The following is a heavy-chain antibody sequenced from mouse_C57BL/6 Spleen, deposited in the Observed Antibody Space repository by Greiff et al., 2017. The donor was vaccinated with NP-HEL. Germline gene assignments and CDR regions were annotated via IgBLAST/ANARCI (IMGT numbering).Heavy chain of an antibody. V-gene: IGHV5-9*01. CDR3: ARRRDWYYFDY. D-gene: IGHD3-3*01. CDR1: GFTFSSYT. J-gene: IGHJ2*01. Sequence: EVMLVESGGGLVKPGGSLKLSCAASGFTFSSYTMSWVRQTPEKRLEWVATISGGGGNTYYPDSVKGRFTISRDNAKNTLYLQMSSLRSEDTALYYCARRRDWYYFDYWGQGTTLTVSS. CDR2: ISGGGGNT.